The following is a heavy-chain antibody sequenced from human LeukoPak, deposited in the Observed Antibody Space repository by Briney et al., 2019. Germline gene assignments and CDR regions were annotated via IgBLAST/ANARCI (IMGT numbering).Heavy chain of an antibody. CDR3: ARGGSYLSAFDI. V-gene: IGHV3-23*01. Sequence: WGSLRLSCAASGFTFSSYAMSWVSQAPGKGLEWVSAISGSGGSTYYADSVKGRFTISRDNSKNTLYLQMNSLRGEDTAVYYCARGGSYLSAFDIWGQGTMVTVSS. CDR2: ISGSGGST. J-gene: IGHJ3*02. D-gene: IGHD1-26*01. CDR1: GFTFSSYA.